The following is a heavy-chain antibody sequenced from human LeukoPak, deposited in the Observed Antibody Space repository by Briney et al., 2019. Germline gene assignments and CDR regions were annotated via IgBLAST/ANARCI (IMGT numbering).Heavy chain of an antibody. J-gene: IGHJ4*02. CDR2: IYYSGST. CDR1: GGSISSYY. V-gene: IGHV4-59*01. Sequence: SETLSLTCTVSGGSISSYYWSWIRQPPGKGLEWIGYIYYSGSTNYNPSLKSRVTISVDTSKNQFSLKLSSVTAADTAVYYCARGRWLVRYWGQGTLVTVSS. CDR3: ARGRWLVRY. D-gene: IGHD6-19*01.